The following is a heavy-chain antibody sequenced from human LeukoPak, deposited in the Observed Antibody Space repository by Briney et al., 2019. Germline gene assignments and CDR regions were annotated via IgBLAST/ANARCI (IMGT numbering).Heavy chain of an antibody. CDR1: GFTFSDYV. V-gene: IGHV3-43*02. CDR2: ITASGDRT. Sequence: PGGSLRLSCAASGFTFSDYVMIWVRQAPGKGLEWVSGITASGDRTFYGDSVRGRFTMSRDNSKNSLYLQMNSLRTEDTALHYCAKDTGGSGWFGELLHTMPDYWGQGTLVTVSS. J-gene: IGHJ4*02. D-gene: IGHD3-10*01. CDR3: AKDTGGSGWFGELLHTMPDY.